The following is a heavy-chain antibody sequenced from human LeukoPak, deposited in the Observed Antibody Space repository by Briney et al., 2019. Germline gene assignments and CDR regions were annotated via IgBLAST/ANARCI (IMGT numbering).Heavy chain of an antibody. CDR2: IYSGGST. J-gene: IGHJ4*02. Sequence: EGSLRLSCAASGFTVSSNYMSWVRQAPGKGLEWVSVIYSGGSTYHADSVKGRFTISRDNSKNTLYLQMNSLRAEDTAVYYCAGHNCSSASCYTGGFDYWGQGTLVTASS. D-gene: IGHD2-2*02. V-gene: IGHV3-53*01. CDR1: GFTVSSNY. CDR3: AGHNCSSASCYTGGFDY.